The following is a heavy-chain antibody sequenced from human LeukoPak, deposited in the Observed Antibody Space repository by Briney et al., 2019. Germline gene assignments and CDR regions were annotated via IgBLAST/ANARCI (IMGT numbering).Heavy chain of an antibody. Sequence: PGGSLRLSCAASGFTFSSYGMHWVRQAPGKGLEWVAVISYDGSNKYYADSVKGRFTISRDNSKNTLYLQMNSLRAEDTAVYYCARVQQLVPYFDYWGQGTLVTVSP. J-gene: IGHJ4*02. CDR2: ISYDGSNK. CDR1: GFTFSSYG. CDR3: ARVQQLVPYFDY. V-gene: IGHV3-30*03. D-gene: IGHD6-13*01.